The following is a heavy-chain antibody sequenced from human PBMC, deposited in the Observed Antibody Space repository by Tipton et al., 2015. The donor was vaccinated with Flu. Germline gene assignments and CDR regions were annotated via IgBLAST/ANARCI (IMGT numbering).Heavy chain of an antibody. CDR1: GFTFSTYT. CDR2: ISYDGSRK. Sequence: SLRLSCAASGFTFSTYTFHWVRQAPGKGLEWVAVISYDGSRKYYADSVKGRFSISRDNAKDTLYLQMNSLRAVDAALFYCARAQSYSSSSGAFDLWGQGTMVTVSS. CDR3: ARAQSYSSSSGAFDL. V-gene: IGHV3-30*01. J-gene: IGHJ3*01. D-gene: IGHD6-6*01.